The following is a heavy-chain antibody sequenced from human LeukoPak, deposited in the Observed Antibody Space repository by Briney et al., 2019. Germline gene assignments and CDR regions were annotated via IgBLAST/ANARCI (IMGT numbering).Heavy chain of an antibody. CDR3: ARVLEDFYYYDSSGPGDY. D-gene: IGHD3-22*01. J-gene: IGHJ4*02. CDR2: INPNSGGT. V-gene: IGHV1-2*04. Sequence: GASVKVSCKASGYTFTGYYMHWVRQAPGQGLEWMGWINPNSGGTNYAQKFQGWVTMTRDTSISTAYMELSRLRSDDTAVYYCARVLEDFYYYDSSGPGDYWGQGTLVTVSS. CDR1: GYTFTGYY.